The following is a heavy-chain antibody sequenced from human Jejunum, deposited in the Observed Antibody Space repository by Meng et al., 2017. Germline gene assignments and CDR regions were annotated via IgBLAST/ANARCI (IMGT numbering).Heavy chain of an antibody. D-gene: IGHD6-6*01. CDR2: IYHRGNI. CDR3: ARVDSSASFDY. J-gene: IGHJ4*02. V-gene: IGHV4-4*03. CDR1: GASISSSNW. Sequence: QVQLQESGPGLVMSPRTLSLTCAASGASISSSNWWSWVRQSPGKGLEWIGEIYHRGNINYNPSLKSRVTISVDKSKNQFSLKLNSVTAADTAVYYCARVDSSASFDYWGQGTLVTVSS.